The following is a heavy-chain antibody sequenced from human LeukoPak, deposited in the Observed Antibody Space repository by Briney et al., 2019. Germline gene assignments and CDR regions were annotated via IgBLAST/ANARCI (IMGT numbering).Heavy chain of an antibody. D-gene: IGHD5-24*01. V-gene: IGHV3-30*02. CDR1: GFTFKNSW. J-gene: IGHJ4*02. Sequence: PGGSLRLSCAASGFTFKNSWMSWVRQAPGKGLEWVGVIWYGGSNKYYADSVKGRFTISRDNSKNTLYLQMNSLRAEDTAVYYCAKDLGRDAAATGVGGFDYWGQGTLVTVSS. CDR3: AKDLGRDAAATGVGGFDY. CDR2: IWYGGSNK.